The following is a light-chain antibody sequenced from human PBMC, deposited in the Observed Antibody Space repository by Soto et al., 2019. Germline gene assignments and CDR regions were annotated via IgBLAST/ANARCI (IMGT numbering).Light chain of an antibody. CDR3: QQSYNTPLT. V-gene: IGKV1-39*01. J-gene: IGKJ1*01. CDR2: DAS. CDR1: QTIGTY. Sequence: IEVTQSPSSLAASLGDRVTITCRASQTIGTYVNWYRRKSGAAPELLIYDASTLQSGVPSRFRGGASGTDFTLTISSLQLDDFATYYCQQSYNTPLTFGQGTKVDIK.